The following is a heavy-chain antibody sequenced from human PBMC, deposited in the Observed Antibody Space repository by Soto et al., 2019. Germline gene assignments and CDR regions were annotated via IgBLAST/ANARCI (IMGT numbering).Heavy chain of an antibody. CDR3: AKDLVPKRSWAPLWDY. J-gene: IGHJ4*02. CDR1: GVTFSSYA. CDR2: ISGSGGST. D-gene: IGHD3-10*01. V-gene: IGHV3-23*01. Sequence: GGSLRLSCAASGVTFSSYARSWVRQAPGKGLEWVAAISGSGGSTYYADYVKGPFTIPRDNSKNTLYLQMNSLRAEDTAVYSCAKDLVPKRSWAPLWDYWGQGTLVTVSS.